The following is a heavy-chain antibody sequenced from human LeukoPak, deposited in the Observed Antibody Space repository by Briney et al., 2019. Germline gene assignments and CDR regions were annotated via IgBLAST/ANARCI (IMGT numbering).Heavy chain of an antibody. J-gene: IGHJ3*01. V-gene: IGHV4-30-4*08. Sequence: SETLSLTCTVSSGSISSANHFWSWVRQSPGEGLEWIGYIHYDGRAHYNPSLKSRVSMSLDMSKNQFSLSLSSVTAADTAIYYCAREVITPGDSDGFDLWGQGTMVSVSS. CDR3: AREVITPGDSDGFDL. CDR2: IHYDGRA. CDR1: SGSISSANHF. D-gene: IGHD2-2*01.